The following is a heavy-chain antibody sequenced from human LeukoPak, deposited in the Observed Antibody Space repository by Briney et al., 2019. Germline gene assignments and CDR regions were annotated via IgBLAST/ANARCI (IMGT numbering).Heavy chain of an antibody. CDR1: GFTFSSYS. CDR2: ISSSSSYI. V-gene: IGHV3-21*01. J-gene: IGHJ4*02. Sequence: PGGSLRLSCAASGFTFSSYSMNWVRQAPGKGLEWVSSISSSSSYIYYADSVKGRFTISRDNAKNSLYLQMNSLRAEDTAVYYCARAVEDFWSGYYTDYWGQGTLVTVSS. D-gene: IGHD3-3*01. CDR3: ARAVEDFWSGYYTDY.